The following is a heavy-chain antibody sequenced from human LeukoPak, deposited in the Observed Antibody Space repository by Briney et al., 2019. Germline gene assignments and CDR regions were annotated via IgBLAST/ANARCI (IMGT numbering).Heavy chain of an antibody. CDR1: GFTLSSYW. J-gene: IGHJ4*02. Sequence: GGSLRLSCAASGFTLSSYWMHWVRQAPGKGLVWVSRINSDGSSTSYADSVKGRFTISRDNAKNTLYLQMNSLRAEDTAVYYCARGYSSTTPFDYWGQGTLVTVSS. CDR3: ARGYSSTTPFDY. V-gene: IGHV3-74*01. D-gene: IGHD5/OR15-5a*01. CDR2: INSDGSST.